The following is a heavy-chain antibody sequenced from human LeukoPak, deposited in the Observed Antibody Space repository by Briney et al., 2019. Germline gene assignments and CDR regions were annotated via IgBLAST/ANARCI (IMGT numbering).Heavy chain of an antibody. CDR1: GFTFNSFS. V-gene: IGHV3-48*02. J-gene: IGHJ4*02. D-gene: IGHD1-26*01. Sequence: PGGSLRLSCAASGFTFNSFSMNCVRQAPGKGLEWVSYISSISTIIYYAGSVKGRFTISRDNAKNSLYLQMNSLRDEDTAVYYCARDLHSGAYTFDYWGQGTLVTVSS. CDR3: ARDLHSGAYTFDY. CDR2: ISSISTII.